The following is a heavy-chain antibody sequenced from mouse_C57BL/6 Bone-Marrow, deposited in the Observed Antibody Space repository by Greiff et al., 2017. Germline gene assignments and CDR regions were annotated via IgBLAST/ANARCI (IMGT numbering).Heavy chain of an antibody. CDR2: IYPGSGNT. CDR3: ARSDYGYDTFDY. Sequence: QVQLKESGAELVRPGASVKLSCKASGYTFTDYYINWVKQRPGQGLEWIARIYPGSGNTYYNEKFKGKATLTAEKSSSTAYMQLSSLTSEDSAVYFCARSDYGYDTFDYWGQGTTLTVSS. CDR1: GYTFTDYY. V-gene: IGHV1-76*01. J-gene: IGHJ2*01. D-gene: IGHD2-2*01.